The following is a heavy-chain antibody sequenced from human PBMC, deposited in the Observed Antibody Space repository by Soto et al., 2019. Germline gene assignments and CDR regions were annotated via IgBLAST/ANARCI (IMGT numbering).Heavy chain of an antibody. Sequence: QITLKESGPTLVKPTQTLTLTCTFSGFSLSTSGVGVGWIRQPPGKALEWLALIYWDDDKRYSPSLKSKLTITKDTSKTPGALTLTHTDPVDPATYYCAHSPVRTAVDYWGQGTLVTVSS. J-gene: IGHJ4*02. CDR2: IYWDDDK. CDR1: GFSLSTSGVG. V-gene: IGHV2-5*02. CDR3: AHSPVRTAVDY. D-gene: IGHD2-2*01.